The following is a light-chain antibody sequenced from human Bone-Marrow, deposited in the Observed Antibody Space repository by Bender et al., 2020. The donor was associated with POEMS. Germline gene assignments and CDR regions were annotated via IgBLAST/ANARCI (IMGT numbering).Light chain of an antibody. CDR1: RSDVGGYNL. V-gene: IGLV2-23*02. Sequence: QSALTQPASVSGSPGQSITISCTGTRSDVGGYNLVSWYQQHPGKAPKLLIYEVTKRPSGVSSRFSGSKSGNTASLTISGLQAEDESDYYCCSYAGSSTWVFGGGTELTVL. J-gene: IGLJ3*02. CDR3: CSYAGSSTWV. CDR2: EVT.